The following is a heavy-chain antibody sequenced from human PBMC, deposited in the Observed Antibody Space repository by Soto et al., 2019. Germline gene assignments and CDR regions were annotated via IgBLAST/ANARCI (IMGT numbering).Heavy chain of an antibody. CDR1: GFTFSSYA. Sequence: QVQLVESGGGVVQPGRSLRLSCADSGFTFSSYAMHWVRQAPGKGLEWVAVISYDGSNKYYADSVKGRFTISRDNSKNTLYLQMNSLRAEDTAVYYCARDRGSSSRPFDYWGQGTLVTVSS. CDR3: ARDRGSSSRPFDY. J-gene: IGHJ4*02. CDR2: ISYDGSNK. V-gene: IGHV3-30-3*01. D-gene: IGHD6-6*01.